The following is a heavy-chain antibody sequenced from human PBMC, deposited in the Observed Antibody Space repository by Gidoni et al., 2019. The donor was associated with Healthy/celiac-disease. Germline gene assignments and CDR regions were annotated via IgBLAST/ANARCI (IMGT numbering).Heavy chain of an antibody. V-gene: IGHV3-64*02. CDR1: GFPFSSHA. Sequence: EVQLVESGEGLVQPGGSLTLSCAASGFPFSSHAMHWVRQAPGKGLEYVSAISSNGGSTYYADSVKGRFTISRDNSKNTLYLQMGSLRAEDMAVYYCARTTPDYGDYVFDYWGQGTLVTVSS. D-gene: IGHD4-17*01. CDR3: ARTTPDYGDYVFDY. J-gene: IGHJ4*02. CDR2: ISSNGGST.